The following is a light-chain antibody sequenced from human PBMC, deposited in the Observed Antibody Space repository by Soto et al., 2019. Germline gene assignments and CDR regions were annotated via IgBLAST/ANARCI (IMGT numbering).Light chain of an antibody. Sequence: EIVLTQSPATLSLSPGERATLSCRASQRVGNYLAWYQQKPGQAPRLLIYDASKRAAAIPARFSGSGSGTDFTLTISSLEPEDFAVYYCQQRSNWPLTFGGGTKMEIK. CDR3: QQRSNWPLT. CDR1: QRVGNY. J-gene: IGKJ4*01. CDR2: DAS. V-gene: IGKV3-11*01.